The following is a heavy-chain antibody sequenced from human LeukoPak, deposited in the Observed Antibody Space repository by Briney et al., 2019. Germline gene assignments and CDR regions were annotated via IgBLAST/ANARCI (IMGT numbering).Heavy chain of an antibody. D-gene: IGHD6-13*01. Sequence: ASVKVSSKASGGTFSSYAISWVRQAPGQGLEWMGGIIPIFGTANHAQKFQGRVTITTDESTSTAYMELSSLRSEDTAVYYCARSLYSSSPWAFDIWGQGTMVTVSS. CDR3: ARSLYSSSPWAFDI. CDR2: IIPIFGTA. V-gene: IGHV1-69*05. CDR1: GGTFSSYA. J-gene: IGHJ3*02.